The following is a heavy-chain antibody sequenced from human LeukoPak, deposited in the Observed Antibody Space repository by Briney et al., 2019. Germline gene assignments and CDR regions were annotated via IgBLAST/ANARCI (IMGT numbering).Heavy chain of an antibody. CDR3: ARHRHAFDI. CDR1: GGSISSYY. V-gene: IGHV4-59*08. Sequence: SETLSLTCTVSGGSISSYYWSWIRQPPGKGLEWTGYIYYSGSTNYNPSLKSRVTISVDTSKNQFSLKLSSVTAADTAVYYCARHRHAFDIWGQGTMVTVSS. CDR2: IYYSGST. J-gene: IGHJ3*02.